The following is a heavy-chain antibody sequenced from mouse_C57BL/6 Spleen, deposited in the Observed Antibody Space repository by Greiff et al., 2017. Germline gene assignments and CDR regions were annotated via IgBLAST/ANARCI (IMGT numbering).Heavy chain of an antibody. D-gene: IGHD2-2*01. Sequence: ESGPGLVKPSQSLSLTCSVTGYSITSGYYWNWIRQFPGNKLEWMGYISYDGSNNYNPSLKNRISITRDTSKNQFFLKLNSVTTEDTATYYCARDSGYSFDYWGQGTTLTVSS. CDR2: ISYDGSN. CDR1: GYSITSGYY. V-gene: IGHV3-6*01. J-gene: IGHJ2*01. CDR3: ARDSGYSFDY.